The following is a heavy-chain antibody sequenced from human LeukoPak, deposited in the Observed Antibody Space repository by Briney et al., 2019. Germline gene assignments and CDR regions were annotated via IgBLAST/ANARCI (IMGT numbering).Heavy chain of an antibody. V-gene: IGHV3-48*03. Sequence: GGSLRLSCAASGFTFSSYEMNWVRQAPGKGLEWVSYISSEGTTIYYADSVKGRFTISRDNGENSVYLQMNSLRAEDTAVYFCVRRRYSGYYGYEFDYWGQGTLVTVSS. CDR1: GFTFSSYE. J-gene: IGHJ4*02. CDR2: ISSEGTTI. CDR3: VRRRYSGYYGYEFDY. D-gene: IGHD5-12*01.